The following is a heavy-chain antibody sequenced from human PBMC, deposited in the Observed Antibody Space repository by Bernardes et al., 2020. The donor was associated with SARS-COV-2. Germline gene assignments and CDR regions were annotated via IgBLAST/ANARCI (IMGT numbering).Heavy chain of an antibody. D-gene: IGHD3-16*02. CDR3: TTDRDYDYVWGSYRYPDY. V-gene: IGHV3-15*01. CDR2: IKSKTDGGTT. CDR1: GFTFSNAW. J-gene: IGHJ4*02. Sequence: GSLRPSWAASGFTFSNAWMSWVRQAPGKGLEWVGRIKSKTDGGTTDYAAPVKVRFTISRDDSKNTLYLQMNSLKTEDTSVYYCTTDRDYDYVWGSYRYPDYWGQGTLVTVSS.